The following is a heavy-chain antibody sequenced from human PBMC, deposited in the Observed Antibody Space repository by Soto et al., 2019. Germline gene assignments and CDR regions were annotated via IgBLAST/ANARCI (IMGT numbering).Heavy chain of an antibody. CDR3: TRAQSYDILTGYLLHYYYMDV. CDR2: IRSKAYGGTT. J-gene: IGHJ6*03. D-gene: IGHD3-9*01. Sequence: GSLRLSCTASGFTFGDCAMSWFRQAPGKGLEWVGFIRSKAYGGTTEYAASVKGRFTISRDDSKSIAYLQMNSLKTEDTAVYYCTRAQSYDILTGYLLHYYYMDVWGKGTTVPVSS. V-gene: IGHV3-49*03. CDR1: GFTFGDCA.